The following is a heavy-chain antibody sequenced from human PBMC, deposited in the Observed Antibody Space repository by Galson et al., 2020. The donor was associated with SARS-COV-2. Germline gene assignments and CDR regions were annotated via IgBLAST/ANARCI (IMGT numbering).Heavy chain of an antibody. D-gene: IGHD1-7*01. CDR2: IIPILGIA. CDR1: GGTFSSYA. V-gene: IGHV1-69*10. CDR3: ASRRTTSRAYYYYYYMDV. J-gene: IGHJ6*03. Sequence: SVKLSCKASGGTFSSYAISWVRQAPGQGLEWMGGIIPILGIANYAQKFQGRVTITADKSTSTAYMELSSLRSEDTAVYYCASRRTTSRAYYYYYYMDVWGKGTTVTVSS.